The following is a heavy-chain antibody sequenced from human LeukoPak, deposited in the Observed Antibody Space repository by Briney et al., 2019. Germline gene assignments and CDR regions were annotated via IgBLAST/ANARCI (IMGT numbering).Heavy chain of an antibody. CDR2: ISIGSTYV. V-gene: IGHV3-21*01. CDR3: ARGVSGATALDF. Sequence: GGSLRLSCTASGFTFSTYSMNWVRQAPGKGLEWVSYISIGSTYVYYADSVKDRFTVSRDNAKNSLVLQMNSLRAEDTAVYYCARGVSGATALDFWGQGTLVTVCS. J-gene: IGHJ4*02. D-gene: IGHD4/OR15-4a*01. CDR1: GFTFSTYS.